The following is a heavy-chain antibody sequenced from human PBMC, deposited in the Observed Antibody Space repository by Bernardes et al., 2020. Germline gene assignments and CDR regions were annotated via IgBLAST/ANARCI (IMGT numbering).Heavy chain of an antibody. CDR3: AKAGIAARPRFFDY. CDR2: INHSGST. Sequence: SETLSLTCAVYGGSFSGYYWSWIRQPPGKGLEWIGEINHSGSTNYNPSLKSRVTISVDTSKNQFSLKLSSVTAADTAVYYCAKAGIAARPRFFDYWGQGTLVTVSS. CDR1: GGSFSGYY. V-gene: IGHV4-34*01. D-gene: IGHD6-6*01. J-gene: IGHJ4*02.